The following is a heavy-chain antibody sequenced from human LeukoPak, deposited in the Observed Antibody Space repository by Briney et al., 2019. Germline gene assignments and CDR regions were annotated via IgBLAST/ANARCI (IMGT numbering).Heavy chain of an antibody. Sequence: SETLSLTCSVSGGSISSSSHYWGWIRQPPGKGLEWIGSIYYSGSTYYNPSLKSRVTISVDTSKNQFSLKLSSVTAADTAVYYCARLGGGASDYWGQGTLVTVHS. CDR3: ARLGGGASDY. V-gene: IGHV4-39*01. CDR1: GGSISSSSHY. D-gene: IGHD2-21*01. CDR2: IYYSGST. J-gene: IGHJ4*02.